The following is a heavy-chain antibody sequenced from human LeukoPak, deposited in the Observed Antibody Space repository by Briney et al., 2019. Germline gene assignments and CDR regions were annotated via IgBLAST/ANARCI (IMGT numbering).Heavy chain of an antibody. Sequence: GGSLRLSCAASGFTLSSHAVGWVRQAPGKGLGWVSGISGSGGSTYYADSVKGRFTISRDNSKNTLYLQMNSLRAEDTAVYYCARVTPGWFGEFYFDYWGQGTLVTVSS. CDR2: ISGSGGST. CDR3: ARVTPGWFGEFYFDY. CDR1: GFTLSSHA. V-gene: IGHV3-23*01. D-gene: IGHD3-10*01. J-gene: IGHJ4*02.